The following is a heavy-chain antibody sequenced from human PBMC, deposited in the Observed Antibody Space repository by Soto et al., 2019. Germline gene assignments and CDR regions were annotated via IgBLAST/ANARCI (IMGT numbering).Heavy chain of an antibody. CDR3: AKDPSGYDPKYYFDY. CDR2: ISYDGSNK. Sequence: QVQLVESGGGVVQPGRSLRLSCAASGFTFSSYGMHWVRQAPGKGLEWVAVISYDGSNKYYADSVKGRFTISRDNSKNTLYLQMNSLRAEDTAVYYCAKDPSGYDPKYYFDYWGQGTLVTVS. CDR1: GFTFSSYG. D-gene: IGHD5-12*01. J-gene: IGHJ4*02. V-gene: IGHV3-30*18.